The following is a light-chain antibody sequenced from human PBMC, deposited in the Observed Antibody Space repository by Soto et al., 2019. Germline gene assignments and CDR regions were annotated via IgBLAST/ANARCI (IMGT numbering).Light chain of an antibody. Sequence: SYELTQPPSVSVSPGQTASITCSGDKLGDKYACWYQQKPGQSPVLVIYQDSKRPSGIPERFSGSNSGITATLTISGTQAMDEADYYCQAWDSSTRVAFGGGTKLTVL. V-gene: IGLV3-1*01. CDR3: QAWDSSTRVA. CDR1: KLGDKY. J-gene: IGLJ2*01. CDR2: QDS.